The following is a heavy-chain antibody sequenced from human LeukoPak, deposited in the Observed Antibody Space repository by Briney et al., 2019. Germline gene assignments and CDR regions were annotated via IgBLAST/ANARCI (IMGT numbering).Heavy chain of an antibody. J-gene: IGHJ3*02. D-gene: IGHD1-26*01. V-gene: IGHV3-9*01. CDR3: AKSLVGALRVGAFDI. CDR2: ISWNSGSI. Sequence: QSGGSLRLSCAASGFTFDDYAMHWVRQAPGKGLEWVSGISWNSGSIGYADSVKGRFTISRDNAKNSLYLQMNSLRAEDTALYYCAKSLVGALRVGAFDIWGQGTMVTVSS. CDR1: GFTFDDYA.